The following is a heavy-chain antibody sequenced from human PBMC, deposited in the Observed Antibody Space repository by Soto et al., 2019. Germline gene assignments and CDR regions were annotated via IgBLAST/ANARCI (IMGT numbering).Heavy chain of an antibody. CDR2: INYSGST. CDR3: GRHAGYCTGTSCYGYYTMDV. Sequence: QLQLQESGPGLVKPSETLSLTCTVSGDSISSNNFYWGWIRQPPGKGLEWIGGINYSGSTYYNPSCKSRVTISVDTSKNQFSLMLSSVTAADTAVYYCGRHAGYCTGTSCYGYYTMDVW. J-gene: IGHJ6*01. V-gene: IGHV4-39*01. D-gene: IGHD2-2*01. CDR1: GDSISSNNFY.